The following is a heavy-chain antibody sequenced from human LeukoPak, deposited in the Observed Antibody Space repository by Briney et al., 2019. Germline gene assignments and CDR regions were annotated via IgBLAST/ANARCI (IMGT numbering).Heavy chain of an antibody. J-gene: IGHJ3*02. V-gene: IGHV3-74*01. Sequence: PGGSLRLSCAASGFTFSSYWMHWVRQAPGKGLVWVSRINSDGSSTSYADSVKGRFTISRDNAKNTLYLQMNSLRAEDTAVYYCARRVSSSWLEDAFDIWGQGTMVTVSS. D-gene: IGHD6-13*01. CDR3: ARRVSSSWLEDAFDI. CDR2: INSDGSST. CDR1: GFTFSSYW.